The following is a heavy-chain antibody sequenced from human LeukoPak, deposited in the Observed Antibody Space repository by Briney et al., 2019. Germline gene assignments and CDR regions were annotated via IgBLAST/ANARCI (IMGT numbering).Heavy chain of an antibody. Sequence: SETLSLTCTVSGGSLSSYSRSWIRPPAGEGLEWIGRIFTIGRTTYNPSLKSRVTISVDTSKNQFSLKLSSGTAGETAVYYCTSGRDILTGYYGDAFDIWGEGTMVTVSS. V-gene: IGHV4-4*07. D-gene: IGHD3-9*01. CDR1: GGSLSSYS. CDR2: IFTIGRT. J-gene: IGHJ3*02. CDR3: TSGRDILTGYYGDAFDI.